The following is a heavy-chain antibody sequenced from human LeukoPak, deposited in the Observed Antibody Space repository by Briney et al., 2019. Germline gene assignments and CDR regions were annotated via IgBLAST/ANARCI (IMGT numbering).Heavy chain of an antibody. D-gene: IGHD5-18*01. CDR3: ARDRIQLWSDYFDY. V-gene: IGHV4-4*07. Sequence: SETLSLTCTVSGGSISSYYWSWIRQPAGKGLEWIGRIYTSGSTNYNPSLKSRVTMSVDTSKNQFSLKLSSVTAADTAVYYCARDRIQLWSDYFDYWGQGTLVTVSS. CDR1: GGSISSYY. CDR2: IYTSGST. J-gene: IGHJ4*02.